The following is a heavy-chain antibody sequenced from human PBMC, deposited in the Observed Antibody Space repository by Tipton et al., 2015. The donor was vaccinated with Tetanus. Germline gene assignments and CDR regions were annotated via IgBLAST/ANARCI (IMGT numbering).Heavy chain of an antibody. J-gene: IGHJ4*02. CDR2: IYSSGSI. Sequence: TLSLTCTVSGGSISGGDYVWNWIRQPPGKGLEWIGYIYSSGSISYNPSLKSRLRMSLDTSTSQFSLMLTSVTAADTAVYYCVRGKGLGAYSYGFEYWGRGTHVTVSS. CDR1: GGSISGGDYV. CDR3: VRGKGLGAYSYGFEY. D-gene: IGHD5-18*01. V-gene: IGHV4-30-4*01.